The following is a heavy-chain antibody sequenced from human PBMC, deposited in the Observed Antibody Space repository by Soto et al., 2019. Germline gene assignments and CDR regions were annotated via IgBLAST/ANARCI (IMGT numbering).Heavy chain of an antibody. CDR1: GFTFSSYA. D-gene: IGHD5-18*01. V-gene: IGHV3-23*01. CDR2: ISGSGGST. J-gene: IGHJ5*02. Sequence: GGSLRLSCAASGFTFSSYAMSWVRQAPGKGLEWVSAISGSGGSTYYADSVKGRFTISRDNSKNMLYLQMNSLRAEDTAVYYCAKVAQLWSLNNWFDPWGQGTLVTVSS. CDR3: AKVAQLWSLNNWFDP.